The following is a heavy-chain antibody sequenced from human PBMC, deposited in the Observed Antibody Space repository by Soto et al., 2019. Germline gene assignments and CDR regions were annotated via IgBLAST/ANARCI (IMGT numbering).Heavy chain of an antibody. CDR3: RRGEDRGEHLDT. CDR1: GYIFNDYY. V-gene: IGHV1-2*02. CDR2: IKPNSGDT. D-gene: IGHD2-15*01. Sequence: QVQLVQSGAEVKKPGASVKVSCKASGYIFNDYYMHWVRQAPGQGLEWMGWIKPNSGDTKCAQKFQDRVTMTRDTSISTAYMELSRLRSDDTAVYYCRRGEDRGEHLDTWGQGTLVIVSS. J-gene: IGHJ5*02.